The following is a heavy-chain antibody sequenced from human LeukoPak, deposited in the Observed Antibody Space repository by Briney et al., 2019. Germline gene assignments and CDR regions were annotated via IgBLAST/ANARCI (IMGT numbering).Heavy chain of an antibody. CDR2: IEQDGREK. CDR3: VSGIGWPPDY. Sequence: GGSLRLSCAASAGFTFSDYWMNWVRQAPGKGLEWVAIIEQDGREKLYVDSVKGRFTISRDNAKSSLYLQMNSLRAEDTAVYYCVSGIGWPPDYWGQGTLVTVSS. V-gene: IGHV3-7*03. D-gene: IGHD6-19*01. J-gene: IGHJ4*02. CDR1: AGFTFSDYW.